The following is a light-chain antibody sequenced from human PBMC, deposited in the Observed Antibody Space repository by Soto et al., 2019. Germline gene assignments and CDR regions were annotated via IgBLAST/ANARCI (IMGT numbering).Light chain of an antibody. CDR3: AAWDDSLNGPHVV. Sequence: QSVLTQPPSASGTPGQRVTISCSGSSSNIGSNTVNWCQQLQGTAPKLLIYSNNQRPSGVPDRFSGSKSGTSASLAISGLQSEDEADYYCAAWDDSLNGPHVVFGGGTKLTVL. CDR2: SNN. V-gene: IGLV1-44*01. CDR1: SSNIGSNT. J-gene: IGLJ2*01.